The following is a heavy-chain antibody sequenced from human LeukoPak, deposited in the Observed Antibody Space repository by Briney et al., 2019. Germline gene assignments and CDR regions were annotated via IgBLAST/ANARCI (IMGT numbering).Heavy chain of an antibody. D-gene: IGHD1-20*01. CDR3: ARMGYNWNPYGSGDVDY. CDR1: GYTFTSYG. V-gene: IGHV1-18*01. J-gene: IGHJ4*02. Sequence: ASVKVSCKASGYTFTSYGISWVRQAPGQGLEWMGWISAYNGNTNYAQKLQGRVTMTTDTSTSTAYMELRSLRSDDTAVYYCARMGYNWNPYGSGDVDYWGQGTLVTVSS. CDR2: ISAYNGNT.